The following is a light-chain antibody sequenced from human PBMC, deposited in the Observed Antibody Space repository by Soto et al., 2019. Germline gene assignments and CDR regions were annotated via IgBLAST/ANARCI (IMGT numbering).Light chain of an antibody. V-gene: IGLV1-44*01. J-gene: IGLJ7*01. CDR1: SSNIGSNT. Sequence: QSVLTQQPSASGTPGQRVTISCSGSSSNIGSNTVNWYQQLPGKAPKLLIYSNDQRPSGVPDRFSGSKSDTSASLAISGLQSDDEADYYCAAWDDSLNGFAVFGGGTQLTGL. CDR2: SND. CDR3: AAWDDSLNGFAV.